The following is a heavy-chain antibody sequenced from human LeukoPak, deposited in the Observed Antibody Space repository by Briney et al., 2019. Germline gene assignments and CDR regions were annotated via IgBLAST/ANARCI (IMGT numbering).Heavy chain of an antibody. CDR1: GSTLSKIS. CDR3: ATGAMVFDY. CDR2: LSPRDGET. J-gene: IGHJ4*02. D-gene: IGHD3-10*01. Sequence: ASVRVSCTVSGSTLSKISLDWVRQAPGKGLEWMGSLSPRDGETSHAQKFQGRFNMTADTSTDAAYMEMSSLDSGDTAVYYCATGAMVFDYWGQGTLVIVSS. V-gene: IGHV1-24*01.